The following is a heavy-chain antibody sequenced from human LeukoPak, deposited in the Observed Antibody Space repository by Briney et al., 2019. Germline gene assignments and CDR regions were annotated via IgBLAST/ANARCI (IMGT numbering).Heavy chain of an antibody. Sequence: GGSLRLSCAASGFTFSNAWMSWVRQAPGKGLEWVGRIKSKTDGGTTDYAAPVKGRFTISRDDSKNTLYLQMNSLKTEDTAVYYCTTDRLVRGVINDYWGQGTLVTVSS. CDR1: GFTFSNAW. CDR3: TTDRLVRGVINDY. D-gene: IGHD3-10*01. J-gene: IGHJ4*02. CDR2: IKSKTDGGTT. V-gene: IGHV3-15*01.